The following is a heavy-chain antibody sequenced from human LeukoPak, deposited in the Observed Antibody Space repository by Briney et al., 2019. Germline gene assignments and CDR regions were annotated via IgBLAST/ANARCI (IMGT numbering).Heavy chain of an antibody. J-gene: IGHJ4*02. CDR3: ARGYSSSSDY. CDR2: ISGSGGST. Sequence: RGSLTLSCPPSAFTFTSYAMSCVRQAPRNWLEWVSAISGSGGSTYYADSVKGRFTISRDNSKNTLYLQMSSLRAEDTAVYYCARGYSSSSDYWGQGTLVTVSS. V-gene: IGHV3-23*01. CDR1: AFTFTSYA. D-gene: IGHD6-6*01.